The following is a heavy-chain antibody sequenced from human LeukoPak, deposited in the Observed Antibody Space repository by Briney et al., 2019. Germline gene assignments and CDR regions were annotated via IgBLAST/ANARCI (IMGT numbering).Heavy chain of an antibody. CDR1: GYSISSAYY. J-gene: IGHJ4*02. V-gene: IGHV4-38-2*01. CDR3: TRHQTNNYGPGSPFDD. D-gene: IGHD3-10*01. CDR2: VYPSGNA. Sequence: SDTLSLTCVVSGYSISSAYYWAWVRTPTGKGLEWIGHVYPSGNANYSPSLKSRLTMSIDTSKNQFSLELTSVTSADTALYYSTRHQTNNYGPGSPFDDWGQGTSVTVSS.